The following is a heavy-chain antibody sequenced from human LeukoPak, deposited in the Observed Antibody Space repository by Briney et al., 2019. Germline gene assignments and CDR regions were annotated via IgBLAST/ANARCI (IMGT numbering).Heavy chain of an antibody. CDR3: ARDTSVGLHYYDSSGYYAVFDY. CDR1: GGSISSYY. D-gene: IGHD3-22*01. J-gene: IGHJ4*02. Sequence: SETLSLTCTVSGGSISSYYWSWIRQPAGKGLEWIGRIYTSGSTNYNPSLKSRVTMSVDTSKNQFSLKLSSVTAADTAVYYCARDTSVGLHYYDSSGYYAVFDYWGQGTLVTVSS. CDR2: IYTSGST. V-gene: IGHV4-4*07.